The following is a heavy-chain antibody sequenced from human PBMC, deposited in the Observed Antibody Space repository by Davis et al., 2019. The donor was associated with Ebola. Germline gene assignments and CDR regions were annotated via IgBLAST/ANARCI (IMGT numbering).Heavy chain of an antibody. D-gene: IGHD6-19*01. CDR2: ISYSGNNI. V-gene: IGHV3-11*01. CDR1: GLTFSAYW. Sequence: GESLKISCAASGLTFSAYWMNWVRQVPGKGLECLSYISYSGNNIYDADSVKGRFTISRDNAKTSLYLQMNSLRAEDTAMYYCARGDSISGLYGVMGAFDMWGQGTMVTVSS. J-gene: IGHJ3*02. CDR3: ARGDSISGLYGVMGAFDM.